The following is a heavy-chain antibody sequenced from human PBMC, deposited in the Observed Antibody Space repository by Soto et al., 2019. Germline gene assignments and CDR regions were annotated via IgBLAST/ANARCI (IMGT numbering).Heavy chain of an antibody. CDR3: AKDFYDSSGYFVGTHFDD. J-gene: IGHJ4*02. CDR2: ISYDGSNE. CDR1: GFTFSRFG. D-gene: IGHD3-22*01. V-gene: IGHV3-30*18. Sequence: QVQLVESGGGAVQPGRSLRLSCAASGFTFSRFGMHWVRQAPGKGLEWVAVISYDGSNEYSADSVKGRFTISRDNSKNTLYLHMNSLRVEDTAVYYCAKDFYDSSGYFVGTHFDDWGQGTLVTVSS.